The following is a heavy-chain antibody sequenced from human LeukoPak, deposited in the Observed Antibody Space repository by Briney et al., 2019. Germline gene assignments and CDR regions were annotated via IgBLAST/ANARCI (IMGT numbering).Heavy chain of an antibody. CDR2: IYYSGST. CDR3: ARAALGLPDY. D-gene: IGHD6-6*01. CDR1: GGSISSYY. Sequence: PSETLSLTCTVSGGSISSYYWSWIRQPPGKGLEWIGYIYYSGSTNYNPSLKSRVTISVDTSKNQFSLKLSSVTAADTAVYYCARAALGLPDYWGQGTLVTVSS. V-gene: IGHV4-59*01. J-gene: IGHJ4*02.